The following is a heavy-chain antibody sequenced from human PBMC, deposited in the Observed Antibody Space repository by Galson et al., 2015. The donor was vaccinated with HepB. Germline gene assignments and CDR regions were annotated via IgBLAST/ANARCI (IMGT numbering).Heavy chain of an antibody. J-gene: IGHJ6*02. D-gene: IGHD3-10*01. V-gene: IGHV3-30*18. Sequence: SLRLSCAGSGFSFKSYGMHWVRQAPGKGLEWVAVISYDGSTKYYADSVKGRFTISRDNSKNTVSLQMNNLRAEDAAVFYCAKDGDYYARDSFYGIDVWGQGTTVIGSS. CDR1: GFSFKSYG. CDR2: ISYDGSTK. CDR3: AKDGDYYARDSFYGIDV.